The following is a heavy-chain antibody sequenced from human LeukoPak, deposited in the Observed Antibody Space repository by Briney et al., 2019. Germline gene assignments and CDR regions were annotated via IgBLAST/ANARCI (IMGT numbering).Heavy chain of an antibody. D-gene: IGHD4-17*01. V-gene: IGHV4-61*02. CDR1: GSSISSGSYY. CDR2: IYTSGST. J-gene: IGHJ4*02. CDR3: ARARMTPGFDY. Sequence: SETLSLTCTVSGSSISSGSYYWSWIRQPAGKGLEWIGRIYTSGSTNYNPSLKSRVTISVDTSRNQFSLKLNSVTAADTAVYYCARARMTPGFDYWGQGTLVTVSS.